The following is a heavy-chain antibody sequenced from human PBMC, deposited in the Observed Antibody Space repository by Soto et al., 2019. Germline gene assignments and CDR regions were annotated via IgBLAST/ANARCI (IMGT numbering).Heavy chain of an antibody. Sequence: QVQLVQSGAEVKKPGSSVKVSCKASGGTFSSYAISWVRQAPGQGLEWMGGIIPISGTANYAQKFQGRVTITADESTSTAYMDLRSLRSEDPAVYYCARSKVSRTSLEISYYYYYGMDVWCQGTTVTVSS. V-gene: IGHV1-69*01. CDR3: ARSKVSRTSLEISYYYYYGMDV. CDR2: IIPISGTA. J-gene: IGHJ6*02. CDR1: GGTFSSYA. D-gene: IGHD2-2*01.